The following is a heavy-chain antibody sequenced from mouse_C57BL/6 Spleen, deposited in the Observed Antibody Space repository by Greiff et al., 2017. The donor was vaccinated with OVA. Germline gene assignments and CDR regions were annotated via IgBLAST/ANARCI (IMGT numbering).Heavy chain of an antibody. D-gene: IGHD2-1*01. V-gene: IGHV1-22*01. CDR2: INPNNGGT. CDR1: GYTFTDYN. J-gene: IGHJ1*03. CDR3: ARGLLSYWYFDV. Sequence: VQLQQSGPELVKPGASVKISCKASGYTFTDYNMHWVKQSHGKSLEWIGYINPNNGGTSYNQKFKGKATLTVNKSSSTAYMELRSLTSEDSAVYYCARGLLSYWYFDVWGTGTTVTVSS.